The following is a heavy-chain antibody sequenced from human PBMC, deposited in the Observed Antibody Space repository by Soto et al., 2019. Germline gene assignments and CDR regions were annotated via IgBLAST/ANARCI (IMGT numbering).Heavy chain of an antibody. V-gene: IGHV3-7*01. D-gene: IGHD6-6*01. CDR2: IKQDGSEK. CDR1: GITFSDYW. CDR3: ARGGVYSTSSLPRFYYYAMDV. Sequence: GSLRLSCADSGITFSDYWMTWVRQAPGKGLEWVASIKQDGSEKSYVDSVEGRFTISRDNAKNSLYLQMDSLRVGDTAVYYCARGGVYSTSSLPRFYYYAMDVWGQGTTVTVSS. J-gene: IGHJ6*02.